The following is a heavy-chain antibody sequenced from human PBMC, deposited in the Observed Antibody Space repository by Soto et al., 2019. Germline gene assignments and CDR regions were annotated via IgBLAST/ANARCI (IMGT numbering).Heavy chain of an antibody. V-gene: IGHV1-18*01. CDR1: GYTFTSYG. CDR3: ARGGDVNYYHGMDV. J-gene: IGHJ6*02. Sequence: QVQLVQSGGEVKKPGASVKLSCTASGYTFTSYGISWVRQAPEQGLEWMGWISAYNGKTNYAQNVQGRVTMTTDTSTRTAYMDLRSLRSDDTAVYYCARGGDVNYYHGMDVWVQGTTVTVSS. CDR2: ISAYNGKT. D-gene: IGHD5-12*01.